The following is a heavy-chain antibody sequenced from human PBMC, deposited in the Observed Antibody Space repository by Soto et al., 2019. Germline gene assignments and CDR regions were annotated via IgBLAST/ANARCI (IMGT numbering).Heavy chain of an antibody. Sequence: EVQLVESGGGLVQPGGSLRLSCAASGFTFTSHWLHWVRQAPGEGLVWVSRMSPDGSDTKFADYVTGRFTISRDNAKSTLYLDMNSLRAEDTGVYYCARPKTKVYSAFDTWGQGTMVTVSS. J-gene: IGHJ3*02. CDR1: GFTFTSHW. CDR2: MSPDGSDT. V-gene: IGHV3-74*03. CDR3: ARPKTKVYSAFDT. D-gene: IGHD6-6*01.